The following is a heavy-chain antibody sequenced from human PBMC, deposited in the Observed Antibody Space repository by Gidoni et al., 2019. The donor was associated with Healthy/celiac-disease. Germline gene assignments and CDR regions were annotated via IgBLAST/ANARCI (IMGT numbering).Heavy chain of an antibody. CDR2: ISGSGGRT. J-gene: IGHJ3*02. CDR3: AKVEMVGATGAGAFDI. D-gene: IGHD1-26*01. Sequence: EVQLLESGGGLVPPGGSLRLSCAASGFTFSRYAMSWVRQAPGKGLEWVSAISGSGGRTYYADSVKGRFTISRDNSKNTLYLQMNSLRAEDTAVYYCAKVEMVGATGAGAFDIWGQGTMVTVSS. V-gene: IGHV3-23*01. CDR1: GFTFSRYA.